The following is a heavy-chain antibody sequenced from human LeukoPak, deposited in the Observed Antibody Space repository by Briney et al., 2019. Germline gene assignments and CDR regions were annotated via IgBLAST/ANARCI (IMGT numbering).Heavy chain of an antibody. D-gene: IGHD6-13*01. CDR1: GFTFSSHA. Sequence: GGSLRLSCAASGFTFSSHAMSWVRQAPGKGLEWVSSISSSGGNTYYADSVKGRFTISRDNSKNTLYLQMNSLRAEDTAVYYCAKGGDYSKSPLASWGQGTLVTVSS. V-gene: IGHV3-23*01. J-gene: IGHJ4*02. CDR3: AKGGDYSKSPLAS. CDR2: ISSSGGNT.